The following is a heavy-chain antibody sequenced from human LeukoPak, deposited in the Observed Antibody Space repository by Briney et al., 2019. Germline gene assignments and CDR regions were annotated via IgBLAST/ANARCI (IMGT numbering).Heavy chain of an antibody. CDR2: ISYDGSNK. J-gene: IGHJ6*02. D-gene: IGHD2-21*01. V-gene: IGHV3-30-3*01. CDR1: GFTFSSYA. Sequence: GGSLRLSCAASGFTFSSYAMHWVRQAPGKGLEWVAVISYDGSNKYYADSVKGRFTISRDNSKNTLYLQMNSLRAEDTAVYYSANSLANPRRGRCYSYGMDVWGQGTPVTVSS. CDR3: ANSLANPRRGRCYSYGMDV.